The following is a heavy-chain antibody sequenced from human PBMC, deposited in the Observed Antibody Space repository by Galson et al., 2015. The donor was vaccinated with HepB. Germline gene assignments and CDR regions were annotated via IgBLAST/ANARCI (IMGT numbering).Heavy chain of an antibody. Sequence: TLSLTCTASGGSTSSGNYYWSWIRQPAGKGLEWIGRIYTSGTTNYNPSLKSRVTMSVDTPKNQFSLKLSSVTAADTAVYYCAREFIFGLARGNWFDPWGQGTLVTVSS. CDR2: IYTSGTT. CDR3: AREFIFGLARGNWFDP. CDR1: GGSTSSGNYY. J-gene: IGHJ5*02. V-gene: IGHV4-61*02. D-gene: IGHD3/OR15-3a*01.